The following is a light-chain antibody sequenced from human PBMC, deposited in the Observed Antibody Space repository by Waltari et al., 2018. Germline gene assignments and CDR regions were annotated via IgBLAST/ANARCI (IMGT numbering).Light chain of an antibody. CDR3: QQYYSYPRT. J-gene: IGKJ1*01. CDR1: QGISRY. Sequence: AIRITQSPSSLSASTGDRVTITCRASQGISRYLAWYQQKPGKAPKLLIYAAATLQSGVTSRFSGSGSGTDFTLTISCLQSEDFATYYCQQYYSYPRTFGQGTKVEIK. V-gene: IGKV1-8*01. CDR2: AAA.